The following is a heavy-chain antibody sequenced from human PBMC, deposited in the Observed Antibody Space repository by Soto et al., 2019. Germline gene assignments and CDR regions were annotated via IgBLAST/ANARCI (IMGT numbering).Heavy chain of an antibody. CDR1: GGSISSYY. D-gene: IGHD6-6*01. J-gene: IGHJ5*02. CDR3: ARVTEEQLVRGIWFDP. Sequence: PSETLSLTCTVSGGSISSYYWGWIRQPPGKGLEWIGTIYYSGSTYYNPSLKSRVTISVDTSKNQFSLKLSSVTAADTAVYYCARVTEEQLVRGIWFDPWGQGTLVTVSS. CDR2: IYYSGST. V-gene: IGHV4-59*08.